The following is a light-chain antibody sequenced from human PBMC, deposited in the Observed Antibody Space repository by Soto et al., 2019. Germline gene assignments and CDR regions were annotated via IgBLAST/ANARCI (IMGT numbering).Light chain of an antibody. CDR2: DAS. V-gene: IGKV3-11*01. Sequence: DIVGTQSPATPSLSPGERATLSCRASQSVSNYLAWYQQKPGQAPRLLIYDASKRATGIPARFSGSGSGTDFTLTIGSLEPEDFAVYYCQQRSDWPLTFGGGTKVDIK. J-gene: IGKJ4*01. CDR1: QSVSNY. CDR3: QQRSDWPLT.